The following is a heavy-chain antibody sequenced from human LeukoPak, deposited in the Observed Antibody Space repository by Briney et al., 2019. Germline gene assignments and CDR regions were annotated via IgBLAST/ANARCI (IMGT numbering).Heavy chain of an antibody. Sequence: VASVKVSCKASGYTFTDYYIHWVRQAPGQGDEWMGWINPNSDDTNFAQNFQGRVTMTRDTSISTAYMELSSLRSDDAAVYYCARVTVVRAFDIWGQGTMVTVSS. V-gene: IGHV1-2*02. CDR2: INPNSDDT. D-gene: IGHD3-22*01. J-gene: IGHJ3*02. CDR3: ARVTVVRAFDI. CDR1: GYTFTDYY.